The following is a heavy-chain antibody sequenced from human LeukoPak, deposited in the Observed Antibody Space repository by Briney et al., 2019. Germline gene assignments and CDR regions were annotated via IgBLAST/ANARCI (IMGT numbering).Heavy chain of an antibody. CDR2: ILYDGSNK. V-gene: IGHV3-30*04. J-gene: IGHJ4*02. CDR1: GFTFSSYA. CDR3: ARDPRYSGYMYYFDY. D-gene: IGHD5-12*01. Sequence: PGGSLRLSCAASGFTFSSYAMHWVRQTPGKGLEWVALILYDGSNKYYADSVKGRFTISRDNSKNSLYLQMNSLRVEDTAVYYCARDPRYSGYMYYFDYWGQGTLVTVSS.